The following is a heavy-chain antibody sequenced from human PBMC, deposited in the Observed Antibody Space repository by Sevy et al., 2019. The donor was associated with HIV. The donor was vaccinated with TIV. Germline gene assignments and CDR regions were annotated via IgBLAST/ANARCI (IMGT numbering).Heavy chain of an antibody. Sequence: SDTLSLTCTVSGGSIRSTSHYWGWIRQSPGKGLEWIGSVYYSGKTNYRWSLRSRLTMSADTSKNQFSMKLSSVTATDTAVYYCTRFSNHVVLMLTPSPRWGFDLWGQGTRVTVSS. V-gene: IGHV4-39*01. J-gene: IGHJ3*01. CDR2: VYYSGKT. CDR3: TRFSNHVVLMLTPSPRWGFDL. D-gene: IGHD3-16*01. CDR1: GGSIRSTSHY.